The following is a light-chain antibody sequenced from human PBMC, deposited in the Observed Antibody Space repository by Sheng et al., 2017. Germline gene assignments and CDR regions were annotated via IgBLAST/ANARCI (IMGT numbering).Light chain of an antibody. CDR1: QSVSNSY. J-gene: IGKJ2*03. CDR3: QQYVSSPYS. V-gene: IGKV3-20*01. Sequence: EIVLTQSPGTLSLSPGERATFSCRASQSVSNSYLAWYQQKPGQAPRLLIYGIFSRATGIPDRFSGSGSGTDFTLTISRLEPEDFAVYFCQQYVSSPYSFGQGTKLEIK. CDR2: GIF.